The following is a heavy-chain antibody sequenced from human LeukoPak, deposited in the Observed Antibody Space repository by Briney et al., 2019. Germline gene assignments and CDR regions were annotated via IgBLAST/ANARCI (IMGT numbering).Heavy chain of an antibody. CDR3: AREPNQKYGDPPDAFDI. CDR2: IWYDGSNK. J-gene: IGHJ3*02. Sequence: PGRSLRLSCAASGFTFSSYGMHWVRQAPGKGLEWVAVIWYDGSNKYYADSVKGRFTISRDNSKNTLYLQMNSLRAEDTAVYYCAREPNQKYGDPPDAFDIWGQGTMVTVSS. V-gene: IGHV3-33*01. D-gene: IGHD4-17*01. CDR1: GFTFSSYG.